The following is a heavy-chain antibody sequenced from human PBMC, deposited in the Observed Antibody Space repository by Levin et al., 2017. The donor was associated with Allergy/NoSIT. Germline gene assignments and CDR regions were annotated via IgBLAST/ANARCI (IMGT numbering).Heavy chain of an antibody. CDR2: IHYSGST. Sequence: PSETLSLTCTVSGGSISTSTYFWGWIRQPPGKGLEWIGSIHYSGSTYYNPSLKSRATVSVDTSKSQFSLKLSSVTAADTAVYHCARDSSTSRVFDYWGQGTLVTVSS. CDR3: ARDSSTSRVFDY. V-gene: IGHV4-39*07. D-gene: IGHD6-13*01. J-gene: IGHJ4*02. CDR1: GGSISTSTYF.